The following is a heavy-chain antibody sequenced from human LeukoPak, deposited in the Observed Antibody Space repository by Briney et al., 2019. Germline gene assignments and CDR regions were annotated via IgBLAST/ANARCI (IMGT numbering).Heavy chain of an antibody. V-gene: IGHV1-2*02. J-gene: IGHJ5*02. CDR3: ARESPYSSSWFDS. Sequence: ASVKVSCKASGYTFTDYYIHWVRQAPGQGLEWMGWINPNSGATSYSQKFQGRVAMTRDTSISTAYVELSSLRSDDTALYYCARESPYSSSWFDSWGQGTLVTVSS. CDR2: INPNSGAT. CDR1: GYTFTDYY. D-gene: IGHD6-13*01.